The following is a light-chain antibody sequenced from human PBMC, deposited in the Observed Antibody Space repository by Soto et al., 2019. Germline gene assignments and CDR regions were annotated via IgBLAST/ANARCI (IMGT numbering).Light chain of an antibody. V-gene: IGLV2-11*01. CDR3: CSNAGSYEV. CDR2: DVS. Sequence: QSALTQPRSVSGSPGQSVTISCTGTSSDVGGYNYVSWYQQHPGQATKGMLYDVSERPSGVPDRFSGSKSGNTASLTISGLQAEDEADYYCCSNAGSYEVFGGGTKLTVL. CDR1: SSDVGGYNY. J-gene: IGLJ2*01.